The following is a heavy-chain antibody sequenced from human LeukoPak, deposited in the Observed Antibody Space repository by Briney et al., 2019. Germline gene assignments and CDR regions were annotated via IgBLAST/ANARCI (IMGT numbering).Heavy chain of an antibody. CDR1: GFTFSSYS. V-gene: IGHV3-21*01. J-gene: IGHJ4*02. Sequence: PGGSLRLSCAASGFTFSSYSMNWVRQAPGKGLEWVSSISSSSSYIYYADSVKGRFTISRDNAKNSLYLQMNSLRAEDTAVYYCARDRGEDIVVVPAAFPPDYWGQGTLVTVSS. CDR3: ARDRGEDIVVVPAAFPPDY. D-gene: IGHD2-2*01. CDR2: ISSSSSYI.